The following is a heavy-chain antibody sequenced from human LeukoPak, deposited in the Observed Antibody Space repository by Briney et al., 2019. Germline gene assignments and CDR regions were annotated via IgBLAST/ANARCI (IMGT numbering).Heavy chain of an antibody. V-gene: IGHV4-34*01. D-gene: IGHD2-2*01. Sequence: PSETLSLTCAVYGGSFSGYYWSWIRQPPGKGLEWIGEINHSGSTNYNPSLKSRVTISVDTSKNQFSLKLSSVTAADTAVYYCARSHLDPGYCSSTSCYQLFDYWGQGTLVTVSS. CDR3: ARSHLDPGYCSSTSCYQLFDY. CDR2: INHSGST. J-gene: IGHJ4*02. CDR1: GGSFSGYY.